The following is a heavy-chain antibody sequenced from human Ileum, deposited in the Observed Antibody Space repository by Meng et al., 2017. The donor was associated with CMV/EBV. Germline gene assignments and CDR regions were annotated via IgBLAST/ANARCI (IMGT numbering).Heavy chain of an antibody. Sequence: QVELQASGPGLVKPSETLPPTCTFSGGSMSSYYWSWIRQPAGKGLEWIGRIYTSGSSNYNSSLKSRVTMSVDTSKNQFSMKLNSVTAADTAVYYCAREGPTDWGRALDYWGQGTLVTVSS. D-gene: IGHD7-27*01. CDR1: GGSMSSYY. J-gene: IGHJ4*02. CDR2: IYTSGSS. V-gene: IGHV4-4*07. CDR3: AREGPTDWGRALDY.